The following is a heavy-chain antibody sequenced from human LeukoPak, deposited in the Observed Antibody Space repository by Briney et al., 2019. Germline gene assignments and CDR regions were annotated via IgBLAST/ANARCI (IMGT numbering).Heavy chain of an antibody. V-gene: IGHV1-18*01. D-gene: IGHD3-16*02. J-gene: IGHJ4*02. CDR3: ARVRVWGSYRPRYFDY. CDR2: ISAYNVNT. Sequence: AAVKVSCKASGYTFTSYGISWVGQAPGQGLEGRGWISAYNVNTHYPQNLQRSVTMTTDTSTSTAYMELRSLISDDTAVYYCARVRVWGSYRPRYFDYWGQGTLVTVSS. CDR1: GYTFTSYG.